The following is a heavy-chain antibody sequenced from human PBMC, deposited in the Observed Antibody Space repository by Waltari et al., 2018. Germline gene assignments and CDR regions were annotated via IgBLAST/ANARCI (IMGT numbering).Heavy chain of an antibody. J-gene: IGHJ4*02. CDR2: IYTSGST. CDR3: ARLLGVATPDY. V-gene: IGHV4-61*09. D-gene: IGHD5-12*01. Sequence: QVQLQESGPGLVKPSQTLSLTCTVSGGSISSGSYYWSWIRQPAGKGLEWIGYIYTSGSTNYNPSLKSRVTISVDTSKNQFSLKLSSVTAADTAVYYCARLLGVATPDYWGQGTLVTVSS. CDR1: GGSISSGSYY.